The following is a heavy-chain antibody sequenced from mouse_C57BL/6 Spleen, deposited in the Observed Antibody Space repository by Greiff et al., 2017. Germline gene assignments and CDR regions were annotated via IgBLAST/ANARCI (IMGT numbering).Heavy chain of an antibody. CDR2: IYPGDGDT. Sequence: QVHVKQSGPELVKPGASVKISCKASGYAFSSSWMNWVKQRPGKGLEWIGRIYPGDGDTNYNGKFKGKATLTADKSSSTAYMQLSSLTSEDSAVYFCARDGDYDGRNRFAYWGQGTLVTVSA. D-gene: IGHD2-4*01. V-gene: IGHV1-82*01. CDR1: GYAFSSSW. J-gene: IGHJ3*01. CDR3: ARDGDYDGRNRFAY.